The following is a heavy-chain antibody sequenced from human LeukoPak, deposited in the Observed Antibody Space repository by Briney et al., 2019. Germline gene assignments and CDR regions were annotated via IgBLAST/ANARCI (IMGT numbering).Heavy chain of an antibody. CDR2: INHSGST. CDR1: GSSISDYY. V-gene: IGHV4-34*01. D-gene: IGHD2-15*01. CDR3: ARGGGVVVAAIAFDY. J-gene: IGHJ4*02. Sequence: SETLSLTCAVDGSSISDYYWSWSRQPPEKRQELSGEINHSGSTNYNPSLKSRVTISVDTSKNQFSLKLSSVTAADTAVYYCARGGGVVVAAIAFDYWGQGTLVTVSS.